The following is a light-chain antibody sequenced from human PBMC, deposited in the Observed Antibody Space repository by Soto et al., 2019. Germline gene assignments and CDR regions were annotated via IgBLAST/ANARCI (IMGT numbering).Light chain of an antibody. CDR3: LLVYSGIVV. CDR2: DTT. V-gene: IGLV7-46*01. CDR1: TGAVTSGHY. Sequence: QTVVTQEPSLTVSPGGTVTLTCGSSTGAVTSGHYPYWFQQKPGQAPKTLIYDTTNKHSWSPARFSGSLLGGKAALTLSGAQPEDEADYYCLLVYSGIVVFGGGTQLNVL. J-gene: IGLJ2*01.